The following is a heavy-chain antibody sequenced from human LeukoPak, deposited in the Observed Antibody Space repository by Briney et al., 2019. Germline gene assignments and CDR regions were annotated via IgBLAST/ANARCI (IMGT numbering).Heavy chain of an antibody. CDR2: IWYDGSNK. V-gene: IGHV3-30*02. CDR1: GFTFSSYG. J-gene: IGHJ6*03. Sequence: GGSPRLSCAASGFTFSSYGMHWVRQAPGKGLEWVAVIWYDGSNKYYADSVKGRFTISRDNSKNTLYLQMNSLRAEDTAVYYCAKGVGGSANYYYMDVWGKGTTVTVSS. CDR3: AKGVGGSANYYYMDV. D-gene: IGHD3-10*01.